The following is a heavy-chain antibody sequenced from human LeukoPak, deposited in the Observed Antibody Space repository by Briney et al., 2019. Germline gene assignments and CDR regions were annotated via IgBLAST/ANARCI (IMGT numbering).Heavy chain of an antibody. CDR2: IYDSGST. CDR1: GGSIRSSYYY. D-gene: IGHD1-1*01. V-gene: IGHV4-39*07. Sequence: PSETLSLTCTVSGGSIRSSYYYWGWIRQPPGKGLEWIGSIYDSGSTYYNPSLKSRVTISVDTSKNQFSLKLSSVTAADTAVYYCAREGTTRHNYYGMDVWGQGTTVTVSS. CDR3: AREGTTRHNYYGMDV. J-gene: IGHJ6*02.